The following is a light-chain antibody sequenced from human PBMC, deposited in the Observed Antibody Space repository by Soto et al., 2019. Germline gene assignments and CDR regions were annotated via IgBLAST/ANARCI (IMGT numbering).Light chain of an antibody. V-gene: IGKV3-15*01. CDR1: QSISSN. Sequence: EIVMTQSPATLSVSPGERATLSCRASQSISSNLAWYQQKAGQAPRLLMYGASTRATGVPARFSGSGSGTDFTLTISSLQSEDFAVYYCQQYHNWWAFGQGTKVEIK. CDR3: QQYHNWWA. J-gene: IGKJ1*01. CDR2: GAS.